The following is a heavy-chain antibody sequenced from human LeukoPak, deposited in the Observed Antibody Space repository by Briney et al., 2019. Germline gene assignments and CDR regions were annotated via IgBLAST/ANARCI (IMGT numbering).Heavy chain of an antibody. V-gene: IGHV4-39*01. D-gene: IGHD3/OR15-3a*01. CDR2: IYYSGNT. Sequence: SETLSLTCTVSGGSISSSSYYWGWIRQPPGKGLEWIVSIYYSGNTYYNASLKSQVSISIDTSKNQLSLKLTSVTAADTAVYYCARQTGSGLFILPGGQGTLVTVSS. J-gene: IGHJ4*02. CDR1: GGSISSSSYY. CDR3: ARQTGSGLFILP.